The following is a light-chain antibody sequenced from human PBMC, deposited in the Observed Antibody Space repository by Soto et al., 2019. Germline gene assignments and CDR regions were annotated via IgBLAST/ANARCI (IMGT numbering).Light chain of an antibody. CDR1: QGISSY. Sequence: IQLTQSPSSLSASVGDRVTITCRASQGISSYLGWYQQKPGKAPNLLIYDASTLQSGVPSRFSGSGYGTEFTLTISSLQPDDFASYYCQKLHNFPLTFGQGTRLEIK. CDR2: DAS. V-gene: IGKV1-9*01. J-gene: IGKJ5*01. CDR3: QKLHNFPLT.